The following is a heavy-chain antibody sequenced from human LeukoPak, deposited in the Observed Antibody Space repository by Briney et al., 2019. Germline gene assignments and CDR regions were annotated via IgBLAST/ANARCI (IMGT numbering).Heavy chain of an antibody. CDR1: GGFITSSNSH. CDR2: IYYSGST. V-gene: IGHV4-39*07. J-gene: IGHJ4*02. Sequence: SETLSLTCTVSGGFITSSNSHWGWIRQPPGKGLEWVGTIYYSGSTYYKSSLKSRVTISVDTSKNQFSLKLSSVTAADTAVYYCVRENSWYFDYWGQGALVTVSS. D-gene: IGHD6-13*01. CDR3: VRENSWYFDY.